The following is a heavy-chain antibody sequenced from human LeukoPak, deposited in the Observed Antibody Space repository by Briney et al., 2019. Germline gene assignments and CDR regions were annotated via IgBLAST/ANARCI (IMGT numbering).Heavy chain of an antibody. CDR1: GRSISSDH. V-gene: IGHV4-59*01. Sequence: SETLSLTCTVSGRSISSDHWNWIRQPPGKGLEWIGCIYYSGSTNYNPSLKSRVTISVDMSKRQFSLRLTSVTAADTAVYYCARKNDFDIWGQGTLVTVSS. J-gene: IGHJ3*02. CDR3: ARKNDFDI. D-gene: IGHD2/OR15-2a*01. CDR2: IYYSGST.